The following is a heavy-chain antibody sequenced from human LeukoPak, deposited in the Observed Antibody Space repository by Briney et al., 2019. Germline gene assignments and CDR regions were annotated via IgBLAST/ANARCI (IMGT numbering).Heavy chain of an antibody. CDR2: INQDGSEE. D-gene: IGHD5-12*01. J-gene: IGHJ4*02. Sequence: GGSLRLSCAASGFTFSHYWMTWVRQAPGKGLEWVAQINQDGSEEYYMDSVKARFTISRDNAKNSNSLRAEDTAVYYCVRDGGVSGYDLLDYWGQGTPVTVSS. CDR3: VRDGGVSGYDLLDY. V-gene: IGHV3-7*01. CDR1: GFTFSHYW.